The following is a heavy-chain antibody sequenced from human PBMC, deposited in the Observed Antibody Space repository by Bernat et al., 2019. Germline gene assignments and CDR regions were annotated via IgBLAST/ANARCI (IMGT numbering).Heavy chain of an antibody. D-gene: IGHD6-19*01. Sequence: EVQLVESGGGLVKPGGSLRLSCAASGFTFSNAWMSWVRQAPGKGLEWVGRIKSKTDGGTTDYAAPVKGRFTISRDDSKNTLYLQMNSLKTEDTAVYYCTTTPPAKQWGDAFDIWGQGTMVTVSS. J-gene: IGHJ3*02. V-gene: IGHV3-15*01. CDR1: GFTFSNAW. CDR3: TTTPPAKQWGDAFDI. CDR2: IKSKTDGGTT.